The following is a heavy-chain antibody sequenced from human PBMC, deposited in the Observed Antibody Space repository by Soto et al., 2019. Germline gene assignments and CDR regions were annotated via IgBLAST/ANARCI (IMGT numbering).Heavy chain of an antibody. CDR3: AREGIAARPDGWFDP. Sequence: SETLSLTCAVSGGSISSSNWWSWVRQPPGKGLEWIGEIYHSGGTNYNPSLKSRVTISVDQSKNRFSLKQISVTAADTAVYYCAREGIAARPDGWFDPWGQGTLVTVSS. J-gene: IGHJ5*02. D-gene: IGHD6-6*01. CDR1: GGSISSSNW. CDR2: IYHSGGT. V-gene: IGHV4-4*02.